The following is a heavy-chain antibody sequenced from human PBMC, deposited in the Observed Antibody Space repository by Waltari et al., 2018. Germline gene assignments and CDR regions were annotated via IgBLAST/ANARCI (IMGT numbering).Heavy chain of an antibody. CDR2: ISSTSSDI. CDR3: AGGYSSYYGMDV. D-gene: IGHD6-13*01. CDR1: GFTFNTYT. Sequence: EVQLVESGGGLVKPGGSLVLSCAASGFTFNTYTMNWVRQAPGKGLGWVSSISSTSSDIYYADSVKGRFTISRDNAKSSLYLQLNSLRAEDTAVYYCAGGYSSYYGMDVWGQGTTVTVSS. J-gene: IGHJ6*02. V-gene: IGHV3-21*02.